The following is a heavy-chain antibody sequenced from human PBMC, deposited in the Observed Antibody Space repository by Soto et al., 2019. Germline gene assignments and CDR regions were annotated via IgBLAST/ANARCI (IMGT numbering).Heavy chain of an antibody. CDR2: IYSGGST. CDR1: Y. J-gene: IGHJ4*02. CDR3: ARDPWAADY. D-gene: IGHD3-16*01. V-gene: IGHV3-66*01. Sequence: YLIWVRQAPGKGLEWVSVIYSGGSTFYADSVRGRFTISRDNSKNTVNLQMNSLRAEDTAVYYCARDPWAADYWGQGTLVTVSS.